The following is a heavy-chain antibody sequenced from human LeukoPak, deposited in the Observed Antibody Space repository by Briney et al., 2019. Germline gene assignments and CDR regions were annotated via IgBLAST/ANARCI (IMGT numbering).Heavy chain of an antibody. CDR2: IYYSGST. V-gene: IGHV4-59*08. Sequence: PETLSLTCTVSGGSISSYYWSWIRQPPGKGLEWIGYIYYSGSTNYNPSLKSRVTISVDTSKNQFSLKLSSVTAADTAVYYCARIAVAGTWYFDYWGQGTLVTVSS. CDR3: ARIAVAGTWYFDY. J-gene: IGHJ4*02. CDR1: GGSISSYY. D-gene: IGHD6-19*01.